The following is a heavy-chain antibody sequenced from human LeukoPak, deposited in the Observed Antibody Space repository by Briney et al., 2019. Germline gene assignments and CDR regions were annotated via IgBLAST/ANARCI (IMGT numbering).Heavy chain of an antibody. Sequence: PGGSLRLSCAASGFTFSSYEMNWVRQAPGKGLEWVSYISSSSSTIYYADSVKGRFTISRDNAKNSLYLQMNSLRAEDTAVYYCARDGATVTRSYWYFDLWGRGTLVTVSS. V-gene: IGHV3-48*03. CDR3: ARDGATVTRSYWYFDL. CDR1: GFTFSSYE. CDR2: ISSSSSTI. J-gene: IGHJ2*01. D-gene: IGHD4-17*01.